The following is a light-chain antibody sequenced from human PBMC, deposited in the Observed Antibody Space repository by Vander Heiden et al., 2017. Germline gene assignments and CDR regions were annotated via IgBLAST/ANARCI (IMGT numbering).Light chain of an antibody. CDR1: SSNIGAGYA. CDR3: QSYDTSLTGSV. CDR2: DRD. Sequence: SVLTQPASVSGAPGQRVTISWTGSSSNIGAGYAVNWYQQLPGTAPKLVIYDRDTRPSGVPDRFSGSWSGTSASLTITRLQAEDEAVYYCQSYDTSLTGSVFGAGTTVTVL. V-gene: IGLV1-40*01. J-gene: IGLJ1*01.